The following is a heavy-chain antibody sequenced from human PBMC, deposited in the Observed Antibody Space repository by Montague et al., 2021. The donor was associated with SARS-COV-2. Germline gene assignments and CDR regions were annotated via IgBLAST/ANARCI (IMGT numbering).Heavy chain of an antibody. CDR1: GFSLTTPGVS. CDR2: IDWTHDQ. V-gene: IGHV2-70*01. Sequence: PALVKPTQTLTLTCSFSGFSLTTPGVSVGWIRQPPGRALEWLALIDWTHDQYYSRSIGTRLTISPGTSKSRVVLTLTNVDTVDTATYYGARNRLAVFDFWGQGTLVTVSS. J-gene: IGHJ4*02. CDR3: ARNRLAVFDF.